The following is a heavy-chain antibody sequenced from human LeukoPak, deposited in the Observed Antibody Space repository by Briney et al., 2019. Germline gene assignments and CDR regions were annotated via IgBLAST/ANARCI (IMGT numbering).Heavy chain of an antibody. Sequence: GGSLRLSCAASGFTFDGYAMHWVRQAPGKGLEWVSGISWNSGSIAYADSVKGRFTISRDNAKNSLYLQMNSLRAEDTAVYYCARAHIAALNWGQGTLVTVSS. J-gene: IGHJ4*02. D-gene: IGHD6-6*01. CDR1: GFTFDGYA. CDR3: ARAHIAALN. V-gene: IGHV3-9*01. CDR2: ISWNSGSI.